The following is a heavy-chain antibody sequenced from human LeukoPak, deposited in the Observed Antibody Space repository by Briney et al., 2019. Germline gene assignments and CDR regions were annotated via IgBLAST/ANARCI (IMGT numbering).Heavy chain of an antibody. Sequence: SETLSLTCTVSGGSISSSSYYWGWIRQPPGKGLEWIGSIYYSGSTYYNPSLKSRVTISVDTCKNQFSLKLSSVTAADTAVYYCAREEYSSSWDWGQGTLVTVSS. CDR2: IYYSGST. CDR3: AREEYSSSWD. D-gene: IGHD6-13*01. J-gene: IGHJ4*02. V-gene: IGHV4-39*07. CDR1: GGSISSSSYY.